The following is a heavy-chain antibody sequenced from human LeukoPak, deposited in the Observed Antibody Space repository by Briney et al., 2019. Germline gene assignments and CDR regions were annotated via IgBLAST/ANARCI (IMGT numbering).Heavy chain of an antibody. Sequence: ASVKVSCKTSGYPFTKWEINWVRQAAGQGLEWLVWVHPDNGNTYYAQRFRGRVTMSRDTSTTTAYMELSGLRSNDTAVYFCARDRTRITMVRGKQFSALAYWGQGTLVTVSS. J-gene: IGHJ4*02. CDR2: VHPDNGNT. CDR1: GYPFTKWE. V-gene: IGHV1-8*01. D-gene: IGHD3-10*01. CDR3: ARDRTRITMVRGKQFSALAY.